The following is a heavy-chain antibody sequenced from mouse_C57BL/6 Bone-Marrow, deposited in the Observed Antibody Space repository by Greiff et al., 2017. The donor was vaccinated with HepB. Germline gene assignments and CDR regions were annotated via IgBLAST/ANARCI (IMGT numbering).Heavy chain of an antibody. D-gene: IGHD2-5*01. Sequence: VQLQQSGPELVKPGASVKIPCKASGYTFTDYNMDWVKQSHGKSLEWIGDINPNNGGTIYNQKFKGKATLTVDKSSSTADMELRSLTSEDTAVYYCARKIYYSNLYAMDYWGQGTSVTVSS. CDR3: ARKIYYSNLYAMDY. J-gene: IGHJ4*01. V-gene: IGHV1-18*01. CDR2: INPNNGGT. CDR1: GYTFTDYN.